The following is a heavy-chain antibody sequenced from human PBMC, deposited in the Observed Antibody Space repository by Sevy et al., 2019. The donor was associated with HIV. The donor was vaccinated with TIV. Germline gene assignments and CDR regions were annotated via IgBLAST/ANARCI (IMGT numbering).Heavy chain of an antibody. J-gene: IGHJ4*02. CDR2: INHGGST. V-gene: IGHV4-34*01. CDR3: ARGGSCSGGTCYWRSYDY. D-gene: IGHD2-15*01. CDR1: GGSFSGYY. Sequence: SETLSLTCAVYGGSFSGYYWTWIRQPPGRGLEWIGEINHGGSTNYSPSLKSRVTMSVDTSKNQFSLNLSSVTAADTAVYYCARGGSCSGGTCYWRSYDYWGQGTLVTVSS.